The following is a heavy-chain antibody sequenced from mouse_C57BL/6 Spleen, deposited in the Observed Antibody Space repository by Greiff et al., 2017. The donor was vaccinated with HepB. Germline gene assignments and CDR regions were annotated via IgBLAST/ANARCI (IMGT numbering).Heavy chain of an antibody. Sequence: QVQLQQPGAELVMPGASVKLSCKASGYTFTSYWMHWVKQRPGQGLEWIGEIDPSDSYTNYNQKFKGKSTLTVDKSSSTAYMQLSSLTSEDSAVYYCARSTTVRYFDGWGTGTTVTVSS. V-gene: IGHV1-69*01. CDR3: ARSTTVRYFDG. CDR1: GYTFTSYW. J-gene: IGHJ1*03. CDR2: IDPSDSYT. D-gene: IGHD1-1*01.